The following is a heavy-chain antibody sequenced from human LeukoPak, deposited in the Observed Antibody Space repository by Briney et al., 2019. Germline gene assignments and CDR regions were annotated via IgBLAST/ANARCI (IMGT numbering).Heavy chain of an antibody. CDR2: IYYSGST. Sequence: PSETLSLTCTVSGGSISSYYWSWIRQPPGKGLEWIGYIYYSGSTNYNPSLKSRVTISVDTSKNQFSLKLSSVTAAATAVYYCARVSLNSYGGVFYFDYWGQGTLVTVSS. J-gene: IGHJ4*02. CDR3: ARVSLNSYGGVFYFDY. V-gene: IGHV4-59*08. CDR1: GGSISSYY. D-gene: IGHD4-23*01.